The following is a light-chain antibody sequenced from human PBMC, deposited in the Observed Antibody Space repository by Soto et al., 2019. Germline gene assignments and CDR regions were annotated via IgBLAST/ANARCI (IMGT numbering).Light chain of an antibody. CDR3: SSYASSSTYV. V-gene: IGLV2-14*01. CDR2: EVS. Sequence: QSVLTQPASVSGSLGQSITISCTGTSSDVGGFNYVSWYQQHPGKAPKLMIYEVSSRPSGVSNRFSGSKSGNTASLTISGLQAEDEADYYCSSYASSSTYVFGSGTKVTVL. J-gene: IGLJ1*01. CDR1: SSDVGGFNY.